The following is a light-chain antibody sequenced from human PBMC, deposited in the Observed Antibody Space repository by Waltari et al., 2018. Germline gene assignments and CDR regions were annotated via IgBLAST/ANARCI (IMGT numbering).Light chain of an antibody. Sequence: EIVLTQSPGTLSLSPGESATLSCRTSQSVTRALAWYQQKPGQAPRLLIYGASNRATGIPDRFSGSGSGTDVSLTISSLEPEDFAVYYCQHYLRLPVTFGQGTKVEVK. CDR2: GAS. V-gene: IGKV3-20*01. J-gene: IGKJ1*01. CDR1: QSVTRA. CDR3: QHYLRLPVT.